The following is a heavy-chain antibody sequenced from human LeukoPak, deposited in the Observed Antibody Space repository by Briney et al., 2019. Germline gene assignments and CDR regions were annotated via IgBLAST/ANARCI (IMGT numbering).Heavy chain of an antibody. CDR1: GFTFSSYA. Sequence: GGSLRLSCAAPGFTFSSYAMSWVRQAPGKGLEWVSAISGSGGSTYYADSVKGRFTISRDNSKNTLYLQMNSLRAEDTAVYYCAKHSSGWLSPRMDYWGQGTLVTVSS. J-gene: IGHJ4*02. CDR3: AKHSSGWLSPRMDY. CDR2: ISGSGGST. V-gene: IGHV3-23*01. D-gene: IGHD6-19*01.